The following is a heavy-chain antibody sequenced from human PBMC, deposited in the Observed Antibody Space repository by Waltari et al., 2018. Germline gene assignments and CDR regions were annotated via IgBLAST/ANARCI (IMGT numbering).Heavy chain of an antibody. J-gene: IGHJ4*02. CDR3: ARSNFGDFWSGYSFDY. V-gene: IGHV4-39*07. CDR1: GGSISSSSYY. CDR2: IYYSGST. D-gene: IGHD3-3*01. Sequence: QLQLQESGPGLVKPSETLSLTCTVSGGSISSSSYYWGWIRQPPGKGLEWIGSIYYSGSTYYNPSLKSRVTISVDTSKNQFSLKLSSVTAADTAVYYCARSNFGDFWSGYSFDYWGQGTLVTVSS.